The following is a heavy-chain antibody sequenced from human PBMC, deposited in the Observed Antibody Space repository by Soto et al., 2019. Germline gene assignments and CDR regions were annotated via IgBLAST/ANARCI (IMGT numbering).Heavy chain of an antibody. J-gene: IGHJ4*02. Sequence: QLVESGGGLVQPGGSLTLSCAASGFTFGNYWMHWVRQAPGKGLVWVSRTDNDGSRNFYADSVKGRFTISRDNAKNTLYLHMNSLRAEDTAVYYCARDEPYRRLWFGQGGQGTLVTVSS. CDR1: GFTFGNYW. V-gene: IGHV3-74*01. CDR3: ARDEPYRRLWFGQ. CDR2: TDNDGSRN. D-gene: IGHD3-10*01.